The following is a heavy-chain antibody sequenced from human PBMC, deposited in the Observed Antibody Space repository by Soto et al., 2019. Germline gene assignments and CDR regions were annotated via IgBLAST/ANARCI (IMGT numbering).Heavy chain of an antibody. J-gene: IGHJ4*02. CDR3: AKQQMGVIRALDY. D-gene: IGHD1-26*01. Sequence: TGGSLRLSCAASGFTFSNYAMSWIRQAPGKGLEWVSTIRETGNTYYADSVRGRFATSRDYSENTLYLQMSSLRAEDTAVYYCAKQQMGVIRALDYWGQGTLVTVSS. CDR1: GFTFSNYA. V-gene: IGHV3-23*01. CDR2: IRETGNT.